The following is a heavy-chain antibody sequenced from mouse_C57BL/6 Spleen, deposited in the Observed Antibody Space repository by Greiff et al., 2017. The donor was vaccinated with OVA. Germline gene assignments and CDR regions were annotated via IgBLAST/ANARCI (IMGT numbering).Heavy chain of an antibody. J-gene: IGHJ2*01. D-gene: IGHD1-1*01. Sequence: QVQLKESGAELMKPGASVKLSCKATGYTFTGYWIEWVKQRPGHGLEWIGEILPGSGSTNSNEKFKGKATFTADTSPNTAYMQLSSLTTEDSAIYYCASYYYGSSHYCDYWGQGTTLTVSS. CDR3: ASYYYGSSHYCDY. CDR1: GYTFTGYW. CDR2: ILPGSGST. V-gene: IGHV1-9*01.